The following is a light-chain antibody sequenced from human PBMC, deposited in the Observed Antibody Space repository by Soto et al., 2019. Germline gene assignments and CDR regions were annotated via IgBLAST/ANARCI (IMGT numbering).Light chain of an antibody. CDR2: AAS. V-gene: IGKV1-39*01. Sequence: DIQMTQSPSTLSASVGDRVTITCRASQSISSWLAWYQQKPGKAPKLLLPAASTLQSGVPSRFSGSGSGTDFTLTISSLQPEDFATYYCQQSYSTPHTFGQGTRLEIK. J-gene: IGKJ5*01. CDR1: QSISSW. CDR3: QQSYSTPHT.